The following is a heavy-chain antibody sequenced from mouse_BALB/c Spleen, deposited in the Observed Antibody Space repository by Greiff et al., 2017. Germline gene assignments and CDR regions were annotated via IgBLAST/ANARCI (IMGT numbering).Heavy chain of an antibody. Sequence: EVKLVESGGGLVKLGGSLKLSCAASGFTFSSYYMSWVRQTPEKRLELVAAINSNGGSTYYPDTVKGRFTISRDNAKNTLYLQMSSLKSEDTALYYCARQGITTVVAHWYFDVWGAGTTVTVSS. CDR3: ARQGITTVVAHWYFDV. CDR1: GFTFSSYY. J-gene: IGHJ1*01. D-gene: IGHD1-1*01. V-gene: IGHV5-6-2*01. CDR2: INSNGGST.